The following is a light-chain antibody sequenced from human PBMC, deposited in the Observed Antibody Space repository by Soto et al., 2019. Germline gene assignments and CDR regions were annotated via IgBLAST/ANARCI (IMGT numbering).Light chain of an antibody. CDR3: QQRHMWPIT. CDR2: DAY. Sequence: EFVLKQSPVTLSLSPGERATLSCRASQSFRGLLAWYQQKPGQAPRLLIYDAYNRATGIPPRFSGSGSGTDFTLTISSLEPEDSAVYYCQQRHMWPITFGQGTRLE. V-gene: IGKV3-11*01. CDR1: QSFRGL. J-gene: IGKJ5*01.